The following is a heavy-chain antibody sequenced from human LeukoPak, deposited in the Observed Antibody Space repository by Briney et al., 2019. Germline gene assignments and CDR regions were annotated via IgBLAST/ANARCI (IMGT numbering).Heavy chain of an antibody. CDR3: AREVDGDYMDY. D-gene: IGHD4-17*01. CDR2: INPSGGST. V-gene: IGHV1-46*01. Sequence: ASVKVSCKASGYTFTSHYMHWVRQAPGQGLEWMGIINPSGGSTSYAQKFQGRVTMTRDMSTSTVHMELSSLRSEDTAVYYCAREVDGDYMDYWGQGTLVTVSS. CDR1: GYTFTSHY. J-gene: IGHJ4*02.